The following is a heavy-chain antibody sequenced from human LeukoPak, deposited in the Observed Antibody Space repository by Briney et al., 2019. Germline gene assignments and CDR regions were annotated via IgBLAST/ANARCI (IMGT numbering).Heavy chain of an antibody. CDR1: GYTLTELS. V-gene: IGHV1-24*01. CDR2: FDPEDGET. D-gene: IGHD3-22*01. Sequence: ASVKVSCKVSGYTLTELSMHWVRQAPGKGLEWMGGFDPEDGETIYAQKFQGRVTMTEDTSTDTAYMELSSLRSEDTAVHYCAATYYYDSSGYFDYWGQGTLVTVSS. J-gene: IGHJ4*02. CDR3: AATYYYDSSGYFDY.